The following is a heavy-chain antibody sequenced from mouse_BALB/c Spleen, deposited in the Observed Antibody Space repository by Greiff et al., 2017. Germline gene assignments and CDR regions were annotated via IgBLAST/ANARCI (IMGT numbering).Heavy chain of an antibody. CDR2: IDPENGNT. D-gene: IGHD3-3*01. CDR3: AREGRAWFAY. CDR1: GFNIKDYY. J-gene: IGHJ3*01. V-gene: IGHV14-1*02. Sequence: VQLQQSGAELVRPGALVKLSCKASGFNIKDYYMHWVKQRPEQGLEWIGWIDPENGNTIYDPKFQGKASITADTSSNTAYLQLSSLTSEDTAVYYCAREGRAWFAYWGQGTLVTVSA.